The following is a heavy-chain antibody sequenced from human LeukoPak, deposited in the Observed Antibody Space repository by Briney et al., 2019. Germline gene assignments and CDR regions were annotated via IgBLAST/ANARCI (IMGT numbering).Heavy chain of an antibody. CDR1: GGSISSGGYY. V-gene: IGHV4-31*03. J-gene: IGHJ6*02. Sequence: SETLSLTCTVSGGSISSGGYYWSWLRQHPGKGLEWIGYIYYSGSTYYNPSLKSRVTISVDTSKNQFSLKLSSVTAADTAVYYCARQWRWLQLKTYYYGMDVWGQGTTVTVSS. CDR2: IYYSGST. CDR3: ARQWRWLQLKTYYYGMDV. D-gene: IGHD5-24*01.